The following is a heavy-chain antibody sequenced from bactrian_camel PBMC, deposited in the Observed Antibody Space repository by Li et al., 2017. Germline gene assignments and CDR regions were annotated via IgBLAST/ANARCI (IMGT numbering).Heavy chain of an antibody. Sequence: QVQLVESGGGSVQAGGSLRLSCTTSGYIYGVNVMAWFRQPPGKEREFVAGFDPDGRPRYGDAVKGRFTISQNEGKRTMYMQMSSLKPEDTAMYYCAAGKAGAYGCDDGMPFLGKGTQVTVS. CDR2: FDPDGRP. J-gene: IGHJ7*01. CDR1: GYIYGVNV. D-gene: IGHD3*01. V-gene: IGHV3S53*01.